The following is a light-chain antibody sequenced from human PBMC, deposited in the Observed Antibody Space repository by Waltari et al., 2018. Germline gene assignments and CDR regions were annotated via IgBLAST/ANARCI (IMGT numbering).Light chain of an antibody. V-gene: IGKV2D-29*01. Sequence: ILMTQTPLSLSVTPEQPASISSKASQSLLHTDGKTYLYWYLQKPGQPPQLLIYAVSKRFSGVPDRFSGSGSGTDFTLTISRVEAEDVGIYYCMQSLYLLVTFGHGTKLEI. CDR2: AVS. CDR3: MQSLYLLVT. J-gene: IGKJ2*01. CDR1: QSLLHTDGKTY.